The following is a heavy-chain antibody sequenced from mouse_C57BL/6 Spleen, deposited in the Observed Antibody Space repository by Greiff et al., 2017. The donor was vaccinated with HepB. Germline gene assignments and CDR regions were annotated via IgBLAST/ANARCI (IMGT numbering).Heavy chain of an antibody. CDR1: GYTFTDYY. CDR2: INPNNGGT. D-gene: IGHD1-2*01. J-gene: IGHJ4*01. CDR3: ARHYDGYAMDY. Sequence: VQLQQSGPELVKPGASVKISCKASGYTFTDYYMNWVKQSHGKSLEWIGDINPNNGGTSYNQKFKGKATLTVDKSSSTAYMELRSLTSEDSAVYDCARHYDGYAMDYWGQGTSVTVSS. V-gene: IGHV1-26*01.